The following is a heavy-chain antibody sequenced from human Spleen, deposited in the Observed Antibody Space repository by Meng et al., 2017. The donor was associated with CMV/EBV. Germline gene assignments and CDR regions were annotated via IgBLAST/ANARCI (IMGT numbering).Heavy chain of an antibody. Sequence: GGSLRLSCAASGFTFRSYWMSWVRQAPGKGLEWVAKIKGDGSEKYYLDSVKGRFTISRDNAKNSVYLQMNSLRAEDTAVYYCARVRVTYYEFWSGAFGMDVWGQGTTVTVSS. CDR2: IKGDGSEK. CDR1: GFTFRSYW. CDR3: ARVRVTYYEFWSGAFGMDV. J-gene: IGHJ6*02. V-gene: IGHV3-7*01. D-gene: IGHD3-3*01.